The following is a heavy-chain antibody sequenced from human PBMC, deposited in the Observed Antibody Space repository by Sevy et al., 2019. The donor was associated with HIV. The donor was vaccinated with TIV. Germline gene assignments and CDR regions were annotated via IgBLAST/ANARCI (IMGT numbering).Heavy chain of an antibody. Sequence: ASVKVSCKASGYTFTGYYMHWVRQAPGQGLEWMGRINPNRGGTNYAQKFQGRVTMTRDTSISTAYMELSRLRSDDTAVYYCARGLQLADAFDIWGQGTMVTVSS. V-gene: IGHV1-2*06. CDR3: ARGLQLADAFDI. CDR2: INPNRGGT. CDR1: GYTFTGYY. J-gene: IGHJ3*02. D-gene: IGHD5-18*01.